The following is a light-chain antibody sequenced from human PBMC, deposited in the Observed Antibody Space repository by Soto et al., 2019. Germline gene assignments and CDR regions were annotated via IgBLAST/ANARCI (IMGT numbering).Light chain of an antibody. J-gene: IGKJ1*01. CDR3: QQSYTTPWT. CDR1: QSISNY. V-gene: IGKV1-39*01. CDR2: AAS. Sequence: DIQVTQSPSSLSASVGDRVTITCRASQSISNYLNWFQHKPGKAPNLLIFAASSLQSGVPSSFSGAGSGTDFTLTISSLQPEDFATYFCQQSYTTPWTFGQGTKVEIK.